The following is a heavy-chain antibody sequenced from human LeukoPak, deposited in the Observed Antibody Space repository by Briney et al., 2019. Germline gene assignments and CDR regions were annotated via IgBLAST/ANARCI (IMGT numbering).Heavy chain of an antibody. Sequence: QPGGSLRLSCAASGFIFSTYAMSWVRQAPGKGLEWVSAISGSGVTTYYADSVKGRFTFSRDNSKSMLFLQLNSLRAEDTALYYCARDLHYYVAMDVWGQGTTVTVSS. D-gene: IGHD3-10*02. J-gene: IGHJ6*02. CDR2: ISGSGVTT. V-gene: IGHV3-23*01. CDR3: ARDLHYYVAMDV. CDR1: GFIFSTYA.